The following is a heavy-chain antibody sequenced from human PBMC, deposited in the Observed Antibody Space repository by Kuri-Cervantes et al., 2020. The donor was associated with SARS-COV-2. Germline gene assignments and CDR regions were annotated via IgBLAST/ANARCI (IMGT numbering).Heavy chain of an antibody. D-gene: IGHD1-1*01. Sequence: SVKVSCKASGGTFSSYAISWVRQAPGQGLELMGGIIPIFGTANYAQKFQGRVTITADESTSTAYMELSSQRSEDTAVYYYAGSLEPARDGYYYGMDVWGQGTTVTVSS. J-gene: IGHJ6*02. CDR1: GGTFSSYA. CDR2: IIPIFGTA. V-gene: IGHV1-69*13. CDR3: AGSLEPARDGYYYGMDV.